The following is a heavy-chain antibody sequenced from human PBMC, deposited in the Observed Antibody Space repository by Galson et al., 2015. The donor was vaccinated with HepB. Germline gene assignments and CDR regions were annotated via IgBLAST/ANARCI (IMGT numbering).Heavy chain of an antibody. J-gene: IGHJ5*02. Sequence: SLRLSCAASGFTFSSYWMSWVRQAPGKGLEWVSYISSSGSTIYYADSVKGRFTISRDNAKNSLYLQMNSLRAEDTAVYYCAREGNERYCSGGSCSDGSWFDPWGQGTLVTVSS. V-gene: IGHV3-48*03. D-gene: IGHD2-15*01. CDR3: AREGNERYCSGGSCSDGSWFDP. CDR2: ISSSGSTI. CDR1: GFTFSSYW.